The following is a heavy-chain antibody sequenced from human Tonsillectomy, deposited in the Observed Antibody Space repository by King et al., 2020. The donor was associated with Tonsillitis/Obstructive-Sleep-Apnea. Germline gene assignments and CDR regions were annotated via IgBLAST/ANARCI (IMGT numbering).Heavy chain of an antibody. J-gene: IGHJ5*02. D-gene: IGHD2-15*01. V-gene: IGHV3-7*03. Sequence: VQLQESGGDLVHPGGSLRLSCAASGFIFSTYWMTWVRQAPGKGLEWVANIKPDGSEKYYVDSVKGRFTISRDNSKNFLFLQMNTLSADDTAVYYCARDIASWGQGTLVTVSS. CDR1: GFIFSTYW. CDR2: IKPDGSEK. CDR3: ARDIAS.